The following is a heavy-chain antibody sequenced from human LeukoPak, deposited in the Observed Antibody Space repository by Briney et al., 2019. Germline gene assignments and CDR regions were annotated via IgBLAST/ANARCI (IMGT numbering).Heavy chain of an antibody. CDR3: ARYDIGWFDP. D-gene: IGHD3-9*01. CDR1: GYTFNSHG. V-gene: IGHV1-18*01. J-gene: IGHJ5*02. Sequence: ASVKVSCKASGYTFNSHGITWMRQAPGQGLEWMGWISTYNGNTNYAQKLQGRVTMTTDTSTSTAYMELRSLRSDDTAVYYCARYDIGWFDPWGQGTLVTVSS. CDR2: ISTYNGNT.